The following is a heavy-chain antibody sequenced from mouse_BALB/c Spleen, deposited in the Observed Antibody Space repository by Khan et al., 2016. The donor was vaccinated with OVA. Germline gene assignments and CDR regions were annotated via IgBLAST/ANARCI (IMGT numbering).Heavy chain of an antibody. CDR2: INTYTGEP. V-gene: IGHV9-1*02. Sequence: QIQLVQSGPELKKPGETVKISCKASGYTFTNYGMNWVMQAPGKGLKWLGWINTYTGEPTYADDFKGQYAFSLETSASTAYLQINNLKNEDMATYFCARISSYWYSDVWGAGTTVTVSS. J-gene: IGHJ1*01. CDR1: GYTFTNYG. CDR3: ARISSYWYSDV. D-gene: IGHD6-2*01.